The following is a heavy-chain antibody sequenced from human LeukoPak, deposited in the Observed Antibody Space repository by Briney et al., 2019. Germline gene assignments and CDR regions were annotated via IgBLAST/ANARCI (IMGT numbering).Heavy chain of an antibody. CDR2: IYYSGST. CDR3: AITTYYYDSSGLLFDY. J-gene: IGHJ4*02. CDR1: GGSISSYY. V-gene: IGHV4-59*01. D-gene: IGHD3-22*01. Sequence: SETLSLTCTVSGGSISSYYWSWIRQPPGKGLEWIGYIYYSGSTNYDPSLKSRVTISVDTSKNQSSLKLSSVTAADTAVYYCAITTYYYDSSGLLFDYWGQGTLVTVSS.